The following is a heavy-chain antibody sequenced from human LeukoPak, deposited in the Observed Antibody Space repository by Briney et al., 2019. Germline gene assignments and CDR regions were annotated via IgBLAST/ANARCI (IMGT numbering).Heavy chain of an antibody. CDR3: ARALGYCSGGSCFRYYYYGMDV. J-gene: IGHJ6*02. CDR2: IYYSGST. CDR1: GGSISGGDYY. Sequence: SETLSLTCTVSGGSISGGDYYWSWIRQPPGKGLEWIGYIYYSGSTYYNPSLKSRVTISVDTSKNQFSLKLSSVTAADTAVYYCARALGYCSGGSCFRYYYYGMDVWGQGTTVTVS. V-gene: IGHV4-30-4*01. D-gene: IGHD2-15*01.